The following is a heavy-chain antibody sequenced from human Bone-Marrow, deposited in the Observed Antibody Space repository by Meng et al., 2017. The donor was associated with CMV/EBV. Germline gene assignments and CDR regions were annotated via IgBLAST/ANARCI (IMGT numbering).Heavy chain of an antibody. V-gene: IGHV4-34*01. CDR3: ARVQKQSVVVPAAIPWSAYYYGMDV. CDR2: INHSGST. CDR1: GGSFSGYY. J-gene: IGHJ6*02. D-gene: IGHD2-2*01. Sequence: SETLSLTCAVYGGSFSGYYWSWIRQPPGKGLEWIGEINHSGSTNYNPSLKSRVTISVDTSKNQFSLKLSSVTAADTAVYYCARVQKQSVVVPAAIPWSAYYYGMDVWGQGTTVTGSS.